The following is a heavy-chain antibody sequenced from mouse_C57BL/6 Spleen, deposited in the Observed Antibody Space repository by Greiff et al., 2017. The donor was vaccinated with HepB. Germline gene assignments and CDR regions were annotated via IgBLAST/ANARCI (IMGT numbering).Heavy chain of an antibody. CDR2: ISYDGSN. J-gene: IGHJ2*01. Sequence: DVQLQESGPGLVKPSQSLSLTCSVTGYSITSGYYWNWIRQFPGNKLEWMGYISYDGSNNYNPSLKNRISITRDTSKNQFFLKLNSVTTEDTATYYCARSGDYDYFDYWGQGTTLTVSS. CDR1: GYSITSGYY. CDR3: ARSGDYDYFDY. D-gene: IGHD2-4*01. V-gene: IGHV3-6*01.